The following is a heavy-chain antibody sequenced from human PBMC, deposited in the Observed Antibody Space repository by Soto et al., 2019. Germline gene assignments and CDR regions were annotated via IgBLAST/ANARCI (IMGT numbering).Heavy chain of an antibody. CDR1: GGTFSSYT. CDR3: ARGAFDYDILTGYYSNWFDP. CDR2: IIPILGIA. J-gene: IGHJ5*02. D-gene: IGHD3-9*01. Sequence: QVQLVQSGAEVKKPGSSVKVSCKASGGTFSSYTIIWVRQAPGQGLEWMGRIIPILGIANYAQKFQGRVTINADKSTSTAYMELSSLRSEDTAVYYCARGAFDYDILTGYYSNWFDPWGQGTLVTVSS. V-gene: IGHV1-69*02.